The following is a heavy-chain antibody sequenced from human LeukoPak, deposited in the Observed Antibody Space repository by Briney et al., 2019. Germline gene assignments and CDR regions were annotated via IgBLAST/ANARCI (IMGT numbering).Heavy chain of an antibody. CDR1: GFTFSSYW. V-gene: IGHV3-74*01. J-gene: IGHJ3*02. D-gene: IGHD2/OR15-2a*01. CDR2: INSDGSGT. Sequence: GGSLRLSCAASGFTFSSYWMHWVRQAPGKGLVWVSRINSDGSGTRYADSVKGRFTISRDNAKNSLYLQMNSLRAEDTAVYYCARDRILTYAFDIWGQGTMVTVSS. CDR3: ARDRILTYAFDI.